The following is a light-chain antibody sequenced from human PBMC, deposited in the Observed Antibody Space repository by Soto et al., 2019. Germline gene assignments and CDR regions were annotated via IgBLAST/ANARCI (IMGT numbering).Light chain of an antibody. CDR3: QHYDSSPLT. CDR1: QSVRSSH. CDR2: GAS. V-gene: IGKV3-20*01. Sequence: EIVLTQSPGTLSLSRGERATLSCRASQSVRSSHLAWYQQKPGQAPGLLIYGASRRATGIPDRFSGSGSGTDFTLTISRLEPEDFAVYYCQHYDSSPLTFGGGTKVEIK. J-gene: IGKJ4*01.